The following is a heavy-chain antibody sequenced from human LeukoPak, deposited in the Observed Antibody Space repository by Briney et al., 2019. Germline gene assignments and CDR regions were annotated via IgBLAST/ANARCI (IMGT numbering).Heavy chain of an antibody. V-gene: IGHV3-48*04. J-gene: IGHJ4*02. CDR2: ISSGSDTI. CDR1: GFAFRIYG. Sequence: GGSLRLSCAASGFAFRIYGMNWVRQAPGKGPEWVSYISSGSDTIYYADSAKGRFTMSRDNAKNSLFLQMNSLRAEDTAVYYCARATRNGYDYWGQGALVTVSS. D-gene: IGHD5-24*01. CDR3: ARATRNGYDY.